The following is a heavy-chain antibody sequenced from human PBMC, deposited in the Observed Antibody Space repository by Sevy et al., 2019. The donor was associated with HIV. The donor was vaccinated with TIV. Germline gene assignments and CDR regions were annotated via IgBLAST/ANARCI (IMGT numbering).Heavy chain of an antibody. CDR2: IWYDGSNK. V-gene: IGHV3-33*01. D-gene: IGHD3-10*01. CDR3: ARYYGSGRENLYYFDY. Sequence: GGSLRLSCAASGFTFSSYGMHWVRQAPGKGLEWVAVIWYDGSNKYYADSVKGRFTISRDNSKNTLYLQMNSLRAEDTAVYYCARYYGSGRENLYYFDYWGQGTLVTVSS. J-gene: IGHJ4*02. CDR1: GFTFSSYG.